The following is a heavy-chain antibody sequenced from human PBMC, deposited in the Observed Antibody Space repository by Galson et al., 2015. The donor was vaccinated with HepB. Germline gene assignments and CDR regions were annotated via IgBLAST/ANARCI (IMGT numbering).Heavy chain of an antibody. D-gene: IGHD6-13*01. V-gene: IGHV3-15*01. CDR3: ATSLRWDSSSSGFFS. CDR2: IKSKTVGGTT. J-gene: IGHJ4*02. Sequence: SLRLSCAASGFTFSRAWMSWVRQAPGKGLEWIGRIKSKTVGGTTAYAAPVKGRFTISRDDSKNTLYLQMNSLKTEDTAVYYCATSLRWDSSSSGFFSWGQGTLVTVSS. CDR1: GFTFSRAW.